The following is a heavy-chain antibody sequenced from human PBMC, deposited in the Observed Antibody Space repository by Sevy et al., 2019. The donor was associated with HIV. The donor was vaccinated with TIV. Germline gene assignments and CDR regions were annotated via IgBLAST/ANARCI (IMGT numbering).Heavy chain of an antibody. CDR3: AREDIVLGEGNYYGMDV. CDR1: EFTVSSNY. D-gene: IGHD2-15*01. J-gene: IGHJ6*01. CDR2: IYSGGST. Sequence: GGSLRLSCAASEFTVSSNYMSWVRQAPGKGLEWVSVIYSGGSTYYEDSVKGRVTISRDNSQNTVYLQMNSLRAEDTAVYYCAREDIVLGEGNYYGMDVWGQGTTVTVSS. V-gene: IGHV3-53*01.